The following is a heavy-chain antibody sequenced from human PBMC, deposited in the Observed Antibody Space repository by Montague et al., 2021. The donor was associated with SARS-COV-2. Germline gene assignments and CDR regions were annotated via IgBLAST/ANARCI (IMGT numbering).Heavy chain of an antibody. V-gene: IGHV4-31*03. J-gene: IGHJ4*02. Sequence: TLSLTCTASGGSISSGGYYWSWIRQHPGKGLEWIGYIYYSGSTYYNPSLKSRVTISVDTSKNQFSLKLSSVTAADTAVYYCARGGTIFGVVTFPFDYWGQGTLVTVSS. D-gene: IGHD3-3*01. CDR1: GGSISSGGYY. CDR3: ARGGTIFGVVTFPFDY. CDR2: IYYSGST.